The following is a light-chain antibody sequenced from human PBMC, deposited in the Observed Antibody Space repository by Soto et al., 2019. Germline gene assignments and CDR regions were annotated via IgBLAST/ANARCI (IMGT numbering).Light chain of an antibody. CDR1: KAINNY. CDR3: QKYNSAPLT. V-gene: IGKV1-27*01. J-gene: IGKJ5*01. Sequence: QSASALCVPEGERVALTGRASKAINNYLAWYQQKPGKFPKLLIYAASTLHPGVPSRFSGSGSGTDFTLTISSLQPEDVATYYCQKYNSAPLTFGPRTRLAIK. CDR2: AAS.